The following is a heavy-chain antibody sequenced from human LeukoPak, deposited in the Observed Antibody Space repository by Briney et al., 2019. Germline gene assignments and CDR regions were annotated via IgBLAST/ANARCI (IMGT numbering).Heavy chain of an antibody. CDR3: ARYGEYSSSWYFDY. D-gene: IGHD6-13*01. CDR1: GFTFSSYS. Sequence: GGSLRLSCAASGFTFSSYSMNWVRQAPGKGLEWVSSISSSSSYIYYADSVKGRFTISRDNAKNSLYLQMNSLRAEDAAVYYCARYGEYSSSWYFDYWGQGTLVTVSS. J-gene: IGHJ4*02. CDR2: ISSSSSYI. V-gene: IGHV3-21*01.